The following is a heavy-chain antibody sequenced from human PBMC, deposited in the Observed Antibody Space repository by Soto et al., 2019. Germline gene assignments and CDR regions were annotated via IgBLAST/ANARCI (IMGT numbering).Heavy chain of an antibody. CDR1: GFTFSNDW. CDR3: IKVLTRGVGVPRFYFDS. J-gene: IGHJ4*02. V-gene: IGHV3-74*01. D-gene: IGHD3-9*01. Sequence: GGSLRLSCAASGFTFSNDWMHWVRQAPGKGLEWVSRINADGGSTHYADSVRGRFTISRDNAKNTLFLQLNSLRVEDTAIYYCIKVLTRGVGVPRFYFDSWGQGTLVTVSS. CDR2: INADGGST.